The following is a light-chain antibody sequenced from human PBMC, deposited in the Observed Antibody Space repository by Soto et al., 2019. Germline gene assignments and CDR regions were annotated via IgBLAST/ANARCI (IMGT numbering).Light chain of an antibody. CDR3: QSYDRSLSAYV. Sequence: QSVLTQPPSVSGAPGQTVTISCAGSNSNIGTGYDVHWYQHLPGSAPTLLIFSNTNRPSGVPDRFSASKSDTSASLAITGLQADDEADYYCQSYDRSLSAYVFGTGTKVTVL. J-gene: IGLJ1*01. CDR1: NSNIGTGYD. CDR2: SNT. V-gene: IGLV1-40*01.